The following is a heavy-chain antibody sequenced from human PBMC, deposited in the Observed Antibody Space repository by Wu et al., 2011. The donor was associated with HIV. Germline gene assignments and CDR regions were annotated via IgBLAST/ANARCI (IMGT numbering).Heavy chain of an antibody. D-gene: IGHD6-19*01. CDR1: GYSFTDYY. CDR2: INPNSGGT. V-gene: IGHV1-2*02. J-gene: IGHJ4*02. CDR3: ASLPRNGWYGLGF. Sequence: QVRLVQSGAEVRKPGASVKLSCKGSGYSFTDYYIHWVRQAPGHGFEWMGWINPNSGGTNYAQIFQGRVTLTRDTSINTAYMELTSLGSDDTAIYYCASLPRNGWYGLGFWGPGTLVTVSS.